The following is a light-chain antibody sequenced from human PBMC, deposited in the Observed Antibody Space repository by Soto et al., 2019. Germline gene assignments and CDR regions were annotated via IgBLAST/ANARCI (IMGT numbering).Light chain of an antibody. Sequence: DIQMTQSPASLSASVGDRVTITCRASQSINSHVNWYQQRPGKAPNLLIYAASTLQSGVPSRFSVRESGTDFTLSISGLQAEDFVTYYCQQIYSTPDSFGQGTRLEIK. J-gene: IGKJ5*01. CDR1: QSINSH. CDR2: AAS. CDR3: QQIYSTPDS. V-gene: IGKV1-39*01.